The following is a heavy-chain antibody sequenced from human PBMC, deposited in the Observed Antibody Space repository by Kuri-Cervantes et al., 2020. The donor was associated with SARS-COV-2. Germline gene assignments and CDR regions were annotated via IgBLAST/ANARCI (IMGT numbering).Heavy chain of an antibody. CDR3: VRRFGS. Sequence: LSLTCAASGFTFSDYYMSWIRQAPGKGLEWISHISTSSTTTYYADSVKGRFTISRDNAKNSLYLQMNSLTDEDTAVYYCVRRFGSWGQGTLVTVSS. J-gene: IGHJ4*02. CDR2: ISTSSTTT. CDR1: GFTFSDYY. V-gene: IGHV3-11*04.